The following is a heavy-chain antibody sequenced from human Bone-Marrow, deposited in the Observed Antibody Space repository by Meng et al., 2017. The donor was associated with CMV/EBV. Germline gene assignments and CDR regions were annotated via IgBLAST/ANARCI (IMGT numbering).Heavy chain of an antibody. V-gene: IGHV1-2*02. D-gene: IGHD1-7*01. CDR1: GYTFTGYY. J-gene: IGHJ5*02. CDR2: INPNSGGT. CDR3: ARYNWNYGSWDP. Sequence: ASVKVSCKASGYTFTGYYMHWVRQARGQGLEWMGWINPNSGGTNYAQKFQGRVTMTRDTSISTAYMELSRLRSDDTAVYYCARYNWNYGSWDPWGQGTLVTVSS.